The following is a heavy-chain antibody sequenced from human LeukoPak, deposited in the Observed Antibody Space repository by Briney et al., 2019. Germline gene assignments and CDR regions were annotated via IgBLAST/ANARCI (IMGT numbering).Heavy chain of an antibody. CDR1: GGSISSGSYY. J-gene: IGHJ4*02. CDR3: AAGRYYFDY. V-gene: IGHV4-61*02. CDR2: IYTSGST. Sequence: PSETLSLTCTVSGGSISSGSYYWSWIRQPAGKGLEWIGRIYTSGSTNYNPSLKSRVTISVDTSKNQFSLKLSSETAADTAVYYCAAGRYYFDYWGQGTLVTVSS.